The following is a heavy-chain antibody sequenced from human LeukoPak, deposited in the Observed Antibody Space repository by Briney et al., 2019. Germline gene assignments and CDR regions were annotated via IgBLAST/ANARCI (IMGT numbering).Heavy chain of an antibody. CDR1: GSTSTSYG. CDR2: ISAYNGNT. V-gene: IGHV1-18*01. J-gene: IGHJ4*02. D-gene: IGHD2-15*01. CDR3: AREPRYCSGGSCLSAFDY. Sequence: GASVKVSCKASGSTSTSYGISWVRQAPGQGLEWMGWISAYNGNTNYAQKLQGRVTMTTDTSTSTAYMELRSLRSDDTAVYYCAREPRYCSGGSCLSAFDYWGQGTLVTVSS.